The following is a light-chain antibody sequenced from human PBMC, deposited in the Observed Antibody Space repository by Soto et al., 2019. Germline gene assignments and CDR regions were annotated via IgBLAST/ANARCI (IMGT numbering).Light chain of an antibody. CDR3: CSYAGSNWV. J-gene: IGLJ3*02. V-gene: IGLV2-8*01. CDR2: EVT. Sequence: QSVLTQPPSASGSPGQSVTISCTGTSRDIGDYSYVSWYQQHPGKAHKLIIFEVTKRPSGVPNRFSGSKSGNTASLTVSGLQAEDEADYYCCSYAGSNWVFGGGTKLTVL. CDR1: SRDIGDYSY.